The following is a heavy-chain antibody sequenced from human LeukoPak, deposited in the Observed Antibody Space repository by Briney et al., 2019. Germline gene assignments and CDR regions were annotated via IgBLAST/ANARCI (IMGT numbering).Heavy chain of an antibody. V-gene: IGHV1-2*02. CDR1: GYTFTGYY. D-gene: IGHD5-18*01. CDR3: ARGGGYSYGWATDY. CDR2: INPNSGGT. J-gene: IGHJ4*02. Sequence: ASVKVSCKASGYTFTGYYMHWVRPAPGQGLEWMGWINPNSGGTNYAQKFQGRVTMTRDTSISTAYMELSRLRSDDTAVYYCARGGGYSYGWATDYWGQGTLVTVSS.